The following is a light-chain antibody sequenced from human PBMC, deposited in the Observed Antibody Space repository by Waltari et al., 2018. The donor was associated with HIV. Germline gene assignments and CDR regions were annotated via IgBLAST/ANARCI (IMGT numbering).Light chain of an antibody. CDR2: AAS. CDR3: QQSYKTSYS. J-gene: IGKJ2*03. CDR1: QSISNY. V-gene: IGKV1-39*01. Sequence: DIQMTQSPSSLSASVGDRVTITRRASQSISNYLNWYQQKPGKAPKLLIYAASNLQSGVPSGFSGSGSGTDFTLTISSLQPEDFATYYCQQSYKTSYSFGQGTKLEIK.